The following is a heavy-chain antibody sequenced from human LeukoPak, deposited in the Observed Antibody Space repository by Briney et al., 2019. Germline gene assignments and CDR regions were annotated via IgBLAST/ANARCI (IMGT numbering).Heavy chain of an antibody. J-gene: IGHJ4*02. D-gene: IGHD3-9*01. V-gene: IGHV4-59*01. CDR3: ARDRNYDILTGYDY. Sequence: SETLSLTCTDPGGSISISYRSWIRQPPGKGLEWIGYIYYIGSTNYNPSPKSRATTPSHTSNHQFPLNFSSMTAAHTAVYYCARDRNYDILTGYDYWGQGILVIVS. CDR2: IYYIGST. CDR1: GGSISISY.